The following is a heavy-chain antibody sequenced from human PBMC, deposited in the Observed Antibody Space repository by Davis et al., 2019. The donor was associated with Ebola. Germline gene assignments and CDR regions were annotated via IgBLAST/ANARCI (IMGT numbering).Heavy chain of an antibody. D-gene: IGHD2-15*01. J-gene: IGHJ2*01. V-gene: IGHV3-49*04. CDR3: TRVVVVVAATGYFDL. Sequence: PGGSLRLSCTASGFTFGDYAMSWVRQAPGKGLEWVGFIRSKAYGGTTEYAASVKGRFTISRDDSKSIAYLQMNSLKTEDTAVYYCTRVVVVVAATGYFDLWGRGTLVTVSS. CDR2: IRSKAYGGTT. CDR1: GFTFGDYA.